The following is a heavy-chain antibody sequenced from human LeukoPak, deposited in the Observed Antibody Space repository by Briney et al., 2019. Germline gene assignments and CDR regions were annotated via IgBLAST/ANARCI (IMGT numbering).Heavy chain of an antibody. CDR3: AKGSCSSLSCRGLLDY. D-gene: IGHD2-2*01. CDR2: MSNDGSIK. V-gene: IGHV3-30-3*01. Sequence: GRSLRLSCGASGFTFSEYTIHWVRQAPGKGLEWVAVMSNDGSIKKYANSVKGRFTISRDNSKSMLYLQMDSLRAEDTAVYYCAKGSCSSLSCRGLLDYWGQGTLVTVSS. CDR1: GFTFSEYT. J-gene: IGHJ4*02.